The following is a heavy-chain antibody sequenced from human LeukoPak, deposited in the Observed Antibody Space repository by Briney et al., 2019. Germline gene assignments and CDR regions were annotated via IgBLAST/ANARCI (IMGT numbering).Heavy chain of an antibody. CDR2: TSNDGKTE. Sequence: GTSLRLSCAASGFTFNDYALHWVRQAPGKGLEWVALTSNDGKTEYYADSVKGRFTISKDNFRSTLYLQMNSLRAEDTAVYYCAKEGPIVGGLMAFDYWGQGTLVTVSS. CDR3: AKEGPIVGGLMAFDY. D-gene: IGHD1-26*01. J-gene: IGHJ4*02. V-gene: IGHV3-30*18. CDR1: GFTFNDYA.